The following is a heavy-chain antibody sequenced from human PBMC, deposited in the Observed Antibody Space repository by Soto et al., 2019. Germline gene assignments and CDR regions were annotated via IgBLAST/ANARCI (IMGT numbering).Heavy chain of an antibody. Sequence: PGGSLRLSCSASGFTVSTYTMGWVRLAPGKGLEWVSTIFSDGVTTKYADSVKGRFTISRDNAKNTLYLQMNSLRAEDTAVYYCATVTTYWGQGTLVTVSS. D-gene: IGHD4-17*01. CDR2: IFSDGVTT. CDR3: ATVTTY. V-gene: IGHV3-23*01. CDR1: GFTVSTYT. J-gene: IGHJ4*02.